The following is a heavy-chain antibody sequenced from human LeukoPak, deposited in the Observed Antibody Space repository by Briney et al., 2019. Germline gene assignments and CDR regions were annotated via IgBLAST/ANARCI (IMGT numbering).Heavy chain of an antibody. V-gene: IGHV5-51*01. CDR3: AKLRGSGSYYPHAIDY. Sequence: ESLKISCKGSGYSFTSYWIGWVRQMPGKGLEWMGIIYPGDSDTRYSPSFQGQVTISADKSISTAYLQWSSLKASDTAMYYCAKLRGSGSYYPHAIDYWGQGTLVTVSS. D-gene: IGHD3-10*01. J-gene: IGHJ4*02. CDR2: IYPGDSDT. CDR1: GYSFTSYW.